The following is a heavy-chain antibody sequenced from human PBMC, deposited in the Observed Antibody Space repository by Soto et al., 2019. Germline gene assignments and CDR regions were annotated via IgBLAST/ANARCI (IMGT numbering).Heavy chain of an antibody. V-gene: IGHV4-39*01. CDR3: ARGGCSSTSCYEGAYGY. CDR1: GGSISSSSYY. Sequence: QLQLQESGPGLVKPSETLSLTCTVSGGSISSSSYYWGWIRQPPGKGLEWIGSIYYSGSTYYNPSLKSRVTISVDTSKNQFSLKLSSVTAADTAVYYCARGGCSSTSCYEGAYGYWGQGTLVTVSS. J-gene: IGHJ4*02. D-gene: IGHD2-2*01. CDR2: IYYSGST.